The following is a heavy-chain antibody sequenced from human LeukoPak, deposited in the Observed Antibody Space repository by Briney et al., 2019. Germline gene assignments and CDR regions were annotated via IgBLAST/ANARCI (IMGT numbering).Heavy chain of an antibody. J-gene: IGHJ1*01. CDR3: ASPSLWSNCSSTSCYSGYFQH. CDR2: INHSGST. Sequence: SETLSLTCTVSGGSISSGSYYWSWIRQPPGKGLEWIGEINHSGSTNYNPSLKSRVTISVDTSKNQFSLKLSSVTAADTAVYYCASPSLWSNCSSTSCYSGYFQHWGQGTLVTVSS. D-gene: IGHD2-2*02. V-gene: IGHV4-39*07. CDR1: GGSISSGSYY.